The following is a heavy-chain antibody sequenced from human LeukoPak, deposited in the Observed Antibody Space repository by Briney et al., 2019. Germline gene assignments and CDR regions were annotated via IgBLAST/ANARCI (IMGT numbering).Heavy chain of an antibody. CDR2: IYHSGNT. Sequence: SETLSLTCAVSGYSIGSGYYWGWIRQPPGKGLEWIGSIYHSGNTYYNPSLKSRVTISVDTSKNQFSLKLSSVTAADTAVYYCARHCSSTSCYYFDYWGQGTLVTVSS. CDR1: GYSIGSGYY. D-gene: IGHD2-2*01. V-gene: IGHV4-38-2*01. CDR3: ARHCSSTSCYYFDY. J-gene: IGHJ4*02.